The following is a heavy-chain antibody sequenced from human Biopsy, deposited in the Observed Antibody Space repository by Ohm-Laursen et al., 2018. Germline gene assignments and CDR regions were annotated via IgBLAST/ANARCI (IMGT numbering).Heavy chain of an antibody. CDR3: ARDVGSSGWYYYGMDV. Sequence: SLRLSCAASGFTFNKHAMNWVRQAPGKGLEWVAVIWYDGSIEYYVDSVKGRFTISRDNYKNILYLQMNSLKTEDTAVYFCARDVGSSGWYYYGMDVWGQGTTVTVSS. D-gene: IGHD6-19*01. V-gene: IGHV3-33*01. J-gene: IGHJ6*02. CDR1: GFTFNKHA. CDR2: IWYDGSIE.